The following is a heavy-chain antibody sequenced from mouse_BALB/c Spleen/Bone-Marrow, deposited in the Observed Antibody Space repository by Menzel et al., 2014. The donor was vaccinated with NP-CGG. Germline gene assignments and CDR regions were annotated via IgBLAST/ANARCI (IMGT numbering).Heavy chain of an antibody. CDR1: GFNIKDTY. CDR2: IDPANGDT. Sequence: VQLQQSGAEPVKPGASVRLSCTASGFNIKDTYMDWVKQRPEQGLEWIGRIDPANGDTKYDPKFQGKATITADTSSNTAYLQLSSLTSEDTAVYYCARYRLGTYFDYWGQGTTLTVSS. D-gene: IGHD2-14*01. J-gene: IGHJ2*01. V-gene: IGHV14-3*02. CDR3: ARYRLGTYFDY.